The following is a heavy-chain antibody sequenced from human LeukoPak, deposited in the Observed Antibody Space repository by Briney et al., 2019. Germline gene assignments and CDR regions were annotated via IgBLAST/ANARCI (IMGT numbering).Heavy chain of an antibody. Sequence: KPSETLSLTCAVSGGSISSSNWWSWVRQPPGKGLEWIGEINHSGSTNYNPSLKSRVTISVDTSKNQFSLKLSSVTAADTAVYYCAKAVAGTFNAFDIWGQGTMVTVSS. J-gene: IGHJ3*02. CDR1: GGSISSSNW. D-gene: IGHD6-19*01. V-gene: IGHV4-4*02. CDR2: INHSGST. CDR3: AKAVAGTFNAFDI.